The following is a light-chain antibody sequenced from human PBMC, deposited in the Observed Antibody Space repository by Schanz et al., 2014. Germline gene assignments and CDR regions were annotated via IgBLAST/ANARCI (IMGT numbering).Light chain of an antibody. Sequence: QSVLAQPPSASETPGQRISISCSGGRSNIGSNSVNWYQQLPGTAPKLLIYSNDRRPSGVPDRFSASKSGTSASLAISGLQSEDEADYYCAAWDDSLNGQLFGGGTKLPVL. V-gene: IGLV1-44*01. CDR1: RSNIGSNS. CDR3: AAWDDSLNGQL. J-gene: IGLJ3*02. CDR2: SND.